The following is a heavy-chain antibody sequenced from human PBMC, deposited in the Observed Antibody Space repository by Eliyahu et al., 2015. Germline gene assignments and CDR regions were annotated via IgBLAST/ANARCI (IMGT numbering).Heavy chain of an antibody. CDR3: ARRRLGTWAGIAAAGHFDY. CDR1: GXTFTGYY. D-gene: IGHD6-13*01. CDR2: INPNSGGT. V-gene: IGHV1-2*02. J-gene: IGHJ4*02. Sequence: QVQLVQSGAEVKKPGASVKVSCXAXGXTFTGYYMPGVRQAPGQGLEWMGWINPNSGGTNYAQKFQGRVTMTRDTSISTAYMELSRLRSDDTAVYYCARRRLGTWAGIAAAGHFDYWGQGTLVTVSS.